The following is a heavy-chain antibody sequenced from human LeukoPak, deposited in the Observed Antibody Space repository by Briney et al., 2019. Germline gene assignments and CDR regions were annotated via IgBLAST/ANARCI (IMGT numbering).Heavy chain of an antibody. CDR2: INPNRGDT. V-gene: IGHV1-2*02. CDR3: TRDLLGFATTPLSD. Sequence: ASVKVSYKASGYTFTNYYMHWVRQAPGHGLEWMGWINPNRGDTNHAQKFQGRVTMPRETSISTAFMELTRLTSDDTAVYYCTRDLLGFATTPLSDWGQGTLVTVSS. J-gene: IGHJ4*02. D-gene: IGHD4-17*01. CDR1: GYTFTNYY.